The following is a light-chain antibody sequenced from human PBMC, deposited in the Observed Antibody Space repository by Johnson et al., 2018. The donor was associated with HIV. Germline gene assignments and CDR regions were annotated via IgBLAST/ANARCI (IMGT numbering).Light chain of an antibody. CDR1: TSNIGNNY. V-gene: IGLV1-51*02. CDR3: GAWDSSLSAHFV. CDR2: EKN. Sequence: QSVLTQPPSVSAAPGQKVTISCSGSTSNIGNNYVSWYQQLPGTAPKLLIYEKNKRPSGIPDRFSASKSGTSATLVITGLQTGDEADYYCGAWDSSLSAHFVFLTGTKVTGL. J-gene: IGLJ1*01.